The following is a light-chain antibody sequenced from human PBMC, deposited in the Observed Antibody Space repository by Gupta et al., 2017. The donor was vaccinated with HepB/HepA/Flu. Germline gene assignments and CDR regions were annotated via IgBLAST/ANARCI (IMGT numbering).Light chain of an antibody. CDR2: GAS. J-gene: IGKJ4*01. Sequence: EIVLTQSPGTLSLSPGERATLACRASQSLSSSYLARYQQKPGQAPSLLIYGASSRATGIPDRFSGSGSGTDFTLTISRLEPEDFAVYYCQQYGSSPLTFGGGTKVEIK. CDR1: QSLSSSY. CDR3: QQYGSSPLT. V-gene: IGKV3-20*01.